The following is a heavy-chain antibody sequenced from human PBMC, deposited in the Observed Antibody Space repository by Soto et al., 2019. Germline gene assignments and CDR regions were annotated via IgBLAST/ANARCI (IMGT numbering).Heavy chain of an antibody. CDR1: GGSINSSSYY. D-gene: IGHD3-3*01. Sequence: SETLSLTCTVSGGSINSSSYYWGWIRQPPGKGLEWIGSIYYSGSTYYNPSLKSRVTISVDTSKNQFSLKLSSVTAADTAVYYCARRGALRFLGKAGIHDYWGQGTLVTVSS. J-gene: IGHJ4*02. CDR3: ARRGALRFLGKAGIHDY. CDR2: IYYSGST. V-gene: IGHV4-39*01.